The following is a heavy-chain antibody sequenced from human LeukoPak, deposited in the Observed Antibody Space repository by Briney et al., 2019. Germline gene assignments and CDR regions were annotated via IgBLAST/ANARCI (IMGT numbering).Heavy chain of an antibody. CDR3: ARQILYSSSWYYWFDP. Sequence: GEALKISCKGSGYSFTSYWIGWVRQMPGKGLEWMGINYPGDSDTRYSPSFQGQVTISADKSISTAYLQWSSLKASDTAMYYCARQILYSSSWYYWFDPWGQGTLVTVSS. CDR1: GYSFTSYW. V-gene: IGHV5-51*01. CDR2: NYPGDSDT. D-gene: IGHD6-13*01. J-gene: IGHJ5*02.